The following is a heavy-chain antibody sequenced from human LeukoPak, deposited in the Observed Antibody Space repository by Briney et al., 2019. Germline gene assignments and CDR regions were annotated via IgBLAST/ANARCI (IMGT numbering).Heavy chain of an antibody. CDR3: ARPFPGEITMIVVGNDAFDI. Sequence: GASLKVSCKASGYTFTGYYMHWVRQAPGQGLEWMGWINPNSGGTNYAQKFQGRVTMTRDPSISTAYMELSRLRSDDTAVYYCARPFPGEITMIVVGNDAFDIWGQGTMVTVSS. J-gene: IGHJ3*02. CDR1: GYTFTGYY. D-gene: IGHD3-22*01. V-gene: IGHV1-2*02. CDR2: INPNSGGT.